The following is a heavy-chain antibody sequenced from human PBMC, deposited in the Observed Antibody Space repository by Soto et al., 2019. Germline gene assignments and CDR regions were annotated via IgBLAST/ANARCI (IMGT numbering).Heavy chain of an antibody. J-gene: IGHJ6*03. CDR3: ASLYSSSSSSYYYYYYYMDV. CDR1: GFTFSSYS. V-gene: IGHV3-48*01. Sequence: GSLRLSCAASGFTFSSYSMNWVRQAPGKGLEWVSYISSSSSTIYYADSVKGRFTISRDNAKNSLYLQMNSLRAEDTAVYYCASLYSSSSSSYYYYYYYMDVWGKGTTVTVSS. D-gene: IGHD6-6*01. CDR2: ISSSSSTI.